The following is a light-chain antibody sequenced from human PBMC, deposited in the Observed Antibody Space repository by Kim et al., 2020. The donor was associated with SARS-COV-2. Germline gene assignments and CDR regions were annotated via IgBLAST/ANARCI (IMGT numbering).Light chain of an antibody. CDR2: NTD. J-gene: IGLJ2*01. CDR1: SISGSTSFK. V-gene: IGLV8-61*01. CDR3: LLYLGGGIWL. Sequence: GGTVTLTCGLNSISGSTSFKPSWYQQTPGQAPRPLVYNTDTRSSAVPDRFSGSILGNKAALTITGAQADDESDYYCLLYLGGGIWLFGGGTKLTVL.